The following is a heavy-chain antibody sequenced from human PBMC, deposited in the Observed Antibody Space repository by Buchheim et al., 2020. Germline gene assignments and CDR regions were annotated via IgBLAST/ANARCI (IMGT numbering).Heavy chain of an antibody. CDR3: ARGGSYCSSTSCLGEDFDY. V-gene: IGHV4-39*01. D-gene: IGHD2-2*01. CDR1: GGSISSSSYY. J-gene: IGHJ4*02. Sequence: QLQLQESGPGLVKPSETLSLTCTVSGGSISSSSYYWGWIRQPPGKGLEWIGSIYYSGSTYYNPSLKSRVTISVDTTKNQISLKLSSVTAADTAVYYCARGGSYCSSTSCLGEDFDYWGQGTL. CDR2: IYYSGST.